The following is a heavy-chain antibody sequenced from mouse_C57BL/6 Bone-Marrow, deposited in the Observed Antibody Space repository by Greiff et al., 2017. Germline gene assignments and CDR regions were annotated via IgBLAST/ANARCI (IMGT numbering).Heavy chain of an antibody. J-gene: IGHJ3*01. D-gene: IGHD4-1*02. CDR1: GFNIKDDY. V-gene: IGHV14-4*01. Sequence: VQLQQSGAELVRPGASVKLSCTASGFNIKDDYMHWVKQRPEQGLEWIGWIDPENGDTEYASKFQGKATITADTSSNTAYLQLSSLTSEDTAVYYGTTNWAWCAYWGQGTLVTVSA. CDR3: TTNWAWCAY. CDR2: IDPENGDT.